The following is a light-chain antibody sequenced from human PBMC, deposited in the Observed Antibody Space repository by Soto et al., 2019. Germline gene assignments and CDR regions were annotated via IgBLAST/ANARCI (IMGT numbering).Light chain of an antibody. Sequence: DFQMTQYPSSLSASVAGRVTITCRSSQSISSYLNWYQQKPWTAPKLLIYAASSLQSGVPSSFSGSGSGTDFTLTISSLQHEDFATYYCQQSYSTPRTFGQGTKVDIK. V-gene: IGKV1-39*01. CDR2: AAS. CDR1: QSISSY. J-gene: IGKJ1*01. CDR3: QQSYSTPRT.